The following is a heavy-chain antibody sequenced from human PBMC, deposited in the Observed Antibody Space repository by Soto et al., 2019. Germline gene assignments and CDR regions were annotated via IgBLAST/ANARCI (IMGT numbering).Heavy chain of an antibody. Sequence: QVQLQESGPGLVKPSETLSLTCTVSGGSITNYYWSWIRRPPGKGLEWIGYIFYSGTTSSNPSLKSRITISVDPSKNQFSLKLTSVTAADTAIYYCARELNGDYVTYWGQGILVTVSS. D-gene: IGHD4-17*01. CDR3: ARELNGDYVTY. V-gene: IGHV4-59*01. CDR1: GGSITNYY. J-gene: IGHJ4*02. CDR2: IFYSGTT.